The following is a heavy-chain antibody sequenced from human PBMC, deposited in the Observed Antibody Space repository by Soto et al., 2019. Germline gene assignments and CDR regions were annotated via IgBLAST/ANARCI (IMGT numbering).Heavy chain of an antibody. D-gene: IGHD2-15*01. CDR3: ASHLGYCSGGSCYGIRDAFDI. V-gene: IGHV3-66*04. J-gene: IGHJ3*02. CDR1: GFTVSSNY. Sequence: EVQLVESGGGLVQPGGSLRLSCAASGFTVSSNYMSWVRQAPGKGLEWVSVIYSGGSTYYADSVKGRFTISRDNSKTTLYLQMNSLRAEDTAVYYCASHLGYCSGGSCYGIRDAFDIWGQGTMVTVSS. CDR2: IYSGGST.